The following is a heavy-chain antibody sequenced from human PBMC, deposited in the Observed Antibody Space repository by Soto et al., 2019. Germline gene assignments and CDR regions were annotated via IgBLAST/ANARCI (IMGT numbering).Heavy chain of an antibody. D-gene: IGHD6-6*01. CDR1: GGSFSGYY. J-gene: IGHJ3*02. CDR3: AGNESSSDAFDI. Sequence: SETLSLTCAVYGGSFSGYYWSWIRQPPGKGLEWIGEINHSGSTNYNPSLKSRVTISVDTSKNQFSLKLSSVTAADTAVYYCAGNESSSDAFDIWGQGTMVTVSS. CDR2: INHSGST. V-gene: IGHV4-34*01.